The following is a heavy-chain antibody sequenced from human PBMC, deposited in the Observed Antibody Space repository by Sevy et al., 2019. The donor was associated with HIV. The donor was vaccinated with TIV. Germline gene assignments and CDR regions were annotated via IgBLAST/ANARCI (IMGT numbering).Heavy chain of an antibody. V-gene: IGHV4-39*01. Sequence: SETLSLTCTVSGGSISSSNYHWGWIRQPPGKGLEWIANIYYTGSTYYNPSLKSRVTIFADTSKNQFSLKLSSVTAADTAVYYCARQMYYYDSAGYYHWDYWGQGTLVTVSS. J-gene: IGHJ4*02. CDR2: IYYTGST. CDR1: GGSISSSNYH. CDR3: ARQMYYYDSAGYYHWDY. D-gene: IGHD3-22*01.